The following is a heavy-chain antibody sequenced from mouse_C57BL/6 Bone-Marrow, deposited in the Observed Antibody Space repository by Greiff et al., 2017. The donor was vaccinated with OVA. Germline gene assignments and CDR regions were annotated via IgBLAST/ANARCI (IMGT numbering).Heavy chain of an antibody. Sequence: EVQRVESGAELVRPGSSVKMSCKTSGYTFTSYGMNWVKQRPGQGLEWIGYIDIGNGYTEYNEKFKGKATLTSDTSSSTAYMQLSSLTSEDSAIYFRAGGDYGCDADYWGQGTLVTVSA. D-gene: IGHD2-2*01. CDR1: GYTFTSYG. CDR2: IDIGNGYT. J-gene: IGHJ3*01. V-gene: IGHV1-58*01. CDR3: AGGDYGCDADY.